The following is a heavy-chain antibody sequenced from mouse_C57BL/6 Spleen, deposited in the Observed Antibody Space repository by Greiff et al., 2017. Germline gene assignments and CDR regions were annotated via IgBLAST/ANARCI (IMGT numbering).Heavy chain of an antibody. V-gene: IGHV1-19*01. J-gene: IGHJ4*01. Sequence: VQLQQSGPVLVKPGASVKMSCKASGYTFTDYYMNWVKQSHGKSLEWIGVINPYNGGTSYNQKFKGKATLTVDKSSSTAYMELNSLTSEDSAVYYCARGYYGNSYAMDDWGQGTSVTVSS. CDR3: ARGYYGNSYAMDD. D-gene: IGHD2-1*01. CDR2: INPYNGGT. CDR1: GYTFTDYY.